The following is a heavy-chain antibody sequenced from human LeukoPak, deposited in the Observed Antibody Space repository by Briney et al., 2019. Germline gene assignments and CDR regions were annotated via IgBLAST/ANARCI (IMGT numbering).Heavy chain of an antibody. CDR2: INPNSGGT. D-gene: IGHD6-19*01. CDR1: GYTFTGYY. CDR3: ARVLIAVAGTGSGGIYYYYMDV. Sequence: GASVKVSCKASGYTFTGYYLHWVRQAPGQGLEWMGWINPNSGGTNYAQKFQGRVTMTRDTSISTAYMELSRLRSDDTAVYYCARVLIAVAGTGSGGIYYYYMDVWGKGTTVTVSS. J-gene: IGHJ6*03. V-gene: IGHV1-2*02.